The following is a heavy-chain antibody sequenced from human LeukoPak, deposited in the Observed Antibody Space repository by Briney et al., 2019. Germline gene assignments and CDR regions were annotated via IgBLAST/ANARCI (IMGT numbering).Heavy chain of an antibody. CDR3: ARVGAGITIFGVAPSGYDY. D-gene: IGHD3-3*01. CDR2: ISYDGSNK. CDR1: GFTFSSYA. V-gene: IGHV3-30*04. J-gene: IGHJ4*02. Sequence: GGSLRLSCAASGFTFSSYAMHWVRQAPGKGLEWVAVISYDGSNKYYADSVKGRFTISRDNSKNTLYLQMNSLRAEDTAVYYCARVGAGITIFGVAPSGYDYWGQGTLVTVPS.